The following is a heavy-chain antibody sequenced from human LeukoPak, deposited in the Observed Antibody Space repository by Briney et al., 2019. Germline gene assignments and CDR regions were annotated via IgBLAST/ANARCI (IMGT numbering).Heavy chain of an antibody. CDR3: ARDGYNPIDY. D-gene: IGHD5-24*01. Sequence: SETLSLTCTVSGGSISSSSYYWGWIRQPPGKGLEWIGTIYYSGSTYYSPSLKSRVTISVDTSKNQFSLKLSSVTAADTAVYYCARDGYNPIDYWCQGTLVTVSS. V-gene: IGHV4-39*07. J-gene: IGHJ4*02. CDR1: GGSISSSSYY. CDR2: IYYSGST.